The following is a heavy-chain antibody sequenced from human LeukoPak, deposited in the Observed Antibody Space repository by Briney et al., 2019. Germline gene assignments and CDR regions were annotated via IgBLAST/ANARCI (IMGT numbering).Heavy chain of an antibody. J-gene: IGHJ5*02. CDR1: GDSISSGDYY. CDR3: ARQYDFWSGYYEA. Sequence: SETLSLTCTVSGDSISSGDYYWSWIRQPAGKGLEWIGRISSSGSTNYNPSLKSRVTISVDTSKNQFSLKLSSVTAADTAVYFCARQYDFWSGYYEAWGQGTLVTVSS. D-gene: IGHD3-3*01. V-gene: IGHV4-61*02. CDR2: ISSSGST.